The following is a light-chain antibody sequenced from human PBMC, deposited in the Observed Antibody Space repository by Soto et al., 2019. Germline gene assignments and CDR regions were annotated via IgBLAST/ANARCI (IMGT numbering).Light chain of an antibody. Sequence: DIQMTQSPSTLSASVGDRVTITCRASQSISSWLARYQQKPGKAPRLLIYAASRLQSGVPSRFSGTGSGTDFTLTISSLQPEDFATYYCQQSSTIPITFGQGTRLEIK. CDR2: AAS. J-gene: IGKJ5*01. CDR3: QQSSTIPIT. V-gene: IGKV1-39*01. CDR1: QSISSW.